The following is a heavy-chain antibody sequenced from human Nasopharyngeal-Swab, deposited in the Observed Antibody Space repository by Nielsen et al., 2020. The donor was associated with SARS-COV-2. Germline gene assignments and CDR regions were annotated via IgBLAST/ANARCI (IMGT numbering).Heavy chain of an antibody. V-gene: IGHV3-53*01. J-gene: IGHJ6*02. D-gene: IGHD1-26*01. CDR3: ARDWEDYYGMDV. CDR1: GFTVSSNY. CDR2: IYSGGST. Sequence: GGSLRLSCAASGFTVSSNYMSRVRQAPGKGLEWVSVIYSGGSTYYADSVKGRFTISRDNSKNTLYLQMNSLRAEDTAVYYCARDWEDYYGMDVWGQGTTVTVSS.